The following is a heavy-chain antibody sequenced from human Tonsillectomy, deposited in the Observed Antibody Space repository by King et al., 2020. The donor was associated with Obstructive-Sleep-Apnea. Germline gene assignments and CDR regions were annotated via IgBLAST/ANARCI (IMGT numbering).Heavy chain of an antibody. CDR3: AKTTFVTGSYSDY. V-gene: IGHV3-23*04. D-gene: IGHD2-21*02. J-gene: IGHJ4*02. CDR2: ISGSGDRT. CDR1: GFTFSSYA. Sequence: VQLVESGGGLVQPGGSLRLSCAASGFTFSSYAMSWVRQAPGEGLEWVSTISGSGDRTYYADSVKGRFTISRGNSNKTLFLQLKGLRAEDTAVYFCAKTTFVTGSYSDYWGQGTLVTVSS.